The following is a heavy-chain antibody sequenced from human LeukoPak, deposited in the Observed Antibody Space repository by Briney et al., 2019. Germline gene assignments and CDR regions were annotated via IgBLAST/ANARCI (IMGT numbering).Heavy chain of an antibody. CDR1: GFTFSTYS. CDR3: ARNNIFLDY. J-gene: IGHJ4*02. V-gene: IGHV3-21*01. Sequence: PGGSLRLSCAASGFTFSTYSMNWVRQAPGKGLEWVSYIRSTSSHIDYADSVKGRFTISRDNAKNSVYLQMNGLRVEDTAVCYCARNNIFLDYWGQGILVTVSS. CDR2: IRSTSSHI. D-gene: IGHD3-9*01.